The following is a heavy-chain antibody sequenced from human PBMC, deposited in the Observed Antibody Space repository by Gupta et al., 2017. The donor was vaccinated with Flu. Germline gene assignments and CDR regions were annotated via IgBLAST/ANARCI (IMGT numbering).Heavy chain of an antibody. Sequence: THYWGYVRQPPGKGLEWIGSVYYRGTTYYTPSLNSRVTISLDMSKNQFSLRLSSVTAADTAVYYCVGVGSSTNCPRNTFDMWGHGTMGTVSS. CDR1: THY. V-gene: IGHV4-39*01. D-gene: IGHD2-2*01. CDR2: VYYRGTT. CDR3: VGVGSSTNCPRNTFDM. J-gene: IGHJ3*02.